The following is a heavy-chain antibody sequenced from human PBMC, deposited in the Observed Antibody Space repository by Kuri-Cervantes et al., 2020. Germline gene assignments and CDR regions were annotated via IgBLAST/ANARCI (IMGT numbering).Heavy chain of an antibody. CDR1: GFTFSSYA. D-gene: IGHD3-16*01. CDR2: ISGSGGST. J-gene: IGHJ4*02. V-gene: IGHV3-23*01. Sequence: GESLKISCAASGFTFSSYAMSWVRQAPGKGLEWVSAISGSGGSTYYADSVKGRFTISRDNSKNTLYLQMNSLRAEDTAVYYCARCGLGVGVWGNRGFDYWGQGTLVTVSS. CDR3: ARCGLGVGVWGNRGFDY.